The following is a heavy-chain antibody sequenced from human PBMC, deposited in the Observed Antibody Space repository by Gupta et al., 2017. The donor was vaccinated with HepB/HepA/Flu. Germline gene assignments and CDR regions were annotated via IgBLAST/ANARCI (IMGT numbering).Heavy chain of an antibody. D-gene: IGHD4-23*01. J-gene: IGHJ3*01. CDR1: GGSFSGYY. CDR2: MTDRGGT. V-gene: IGHV4-34*01. CDR3: ARGLGGNSL. Sequence: QVQLQQLRAGLLKPSETLSLTCAVSGGSFSGYYCAWIRQPPGKGLEWIGEMTDRGGTDVNPSLRSRVTMAGDMSKNQLSMKVNSGTAADTAIYDCARGLGGNSLGGQGTKVTVSS.